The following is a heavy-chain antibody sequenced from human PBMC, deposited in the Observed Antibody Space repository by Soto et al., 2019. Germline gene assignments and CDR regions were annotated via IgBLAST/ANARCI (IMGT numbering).Heavy chain of an antibody. D-gene: IGHD6-19*01. J-gene: IGHJ4*02. V-gene: IGHV3-48*01. CDR1: GFTFSSYA. CDR3: AKEITPRSSNGWPFDS. Sequence: GSLRLSCAASGFTFSSYAMNWVRQAPGKGLEWSAYITSDTKTIKYGDSVKGRFTISRDNSKNTLYLQMNSLRLDDTAVYYCAKEITPRSSNGWPFDSWGQGTLVTVSS. CDR2: ITSDTKTI.